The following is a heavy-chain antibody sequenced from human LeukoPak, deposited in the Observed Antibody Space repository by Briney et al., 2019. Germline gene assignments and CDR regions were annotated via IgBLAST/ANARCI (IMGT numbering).Heavy chain of an antibody. D-gene: IGHD3-10*01. CDR2: IIPIFGTA. J-gene: IGHJ3*02. Sequence: ASVKVSCKASGGTFSSYAISWVRQAPGQGLEWMGGIIPIFGTANYAQKFQGRVTITADESTSTAYMGLSSLRSEDTAVYYCASGEGGAAFDIWGQGTMVTVSS. CDR1: GGTFSSYA. CDR3: ASGEGGAAFDI. V-gene: IGHV1-69*01.